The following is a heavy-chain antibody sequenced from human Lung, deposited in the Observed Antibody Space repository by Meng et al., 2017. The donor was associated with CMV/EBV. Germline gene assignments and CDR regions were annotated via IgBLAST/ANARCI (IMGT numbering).Heavy chain of an antibody. V-gene: IGHV1-2*02. CDR3: ARERYLVPAASPDYYYYGMDV. CDR2: IDPNGGGT. J-gene: IGHJ6*02. D-gene: IGHD2-2*01. Sequence: SVXVSXXXXEYTFTAYYIHWVRQAPGQGLEWMGWIDPNGGGTNYAQKFQDRVTMTSDTSIRTAYMELSRLRSDDAALYYCARERYLVPAASPDYYYYGMDVWGQGTTVTVSS. CDR1: EYTFTAYY.